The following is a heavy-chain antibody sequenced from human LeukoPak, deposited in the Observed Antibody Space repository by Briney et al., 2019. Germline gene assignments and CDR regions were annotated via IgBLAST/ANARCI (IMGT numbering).Heavy chain of an antibody. Sequence: GGSLRLSCAASGFTFSSYALSWVRQAPGKGLEWVSGICGSGGSTYYADSVKGRFTISRDNSKNTLYLQMNSLRAEDKSVYYGPKSFASGGSSYFAIDYWGQGTLVTVS. J-gene: IGHJ4*02. V-gene: IGHV3-23*01. CDR1: GFTFSSYA. CDR3: PKSFASGGSSYFAIDY. CDR2: ICGSGGST. D-gene: IGHD2-15*01.